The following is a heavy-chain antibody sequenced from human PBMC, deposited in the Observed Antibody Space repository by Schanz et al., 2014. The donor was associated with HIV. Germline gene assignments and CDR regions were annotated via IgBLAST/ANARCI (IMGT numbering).Heavy chain of an antibody. J-gene: IGHJ6*02. CDR2: MSYDGVRK. CDR3: ARVALAVDGADYGMDV. Sequence: QVQLVESGGGVVQPGRSLRLSCVASGFSFNNYGMHWVRQAPGKGLEWVAVMSYDGVRKYLGDSVKGRFTISRDKSKNTLYLEMNSLRVEDTAVYYCARVALAVDGADYGMDVWGQGIMVTVSS. D-gene: IGHD2-2*01. CDR1: GFSFNNYG. V-gene: IGHV3-33*05.